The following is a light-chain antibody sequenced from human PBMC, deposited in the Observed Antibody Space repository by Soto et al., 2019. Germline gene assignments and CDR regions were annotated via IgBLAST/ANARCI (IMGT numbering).Light chain of an antibody. CDR3: QHNNKCPRT. V-gene: IGKV3-15*01. CDR2: GAS. Sequence: EVVMTQSPATLSVSRGDGAALSCRASQGVGSNLAWYQQTPGQAPRLLVYGASTRATGVPTRISGRGSGTEFTLTSSSLGSEYFAVYYHQHNNKCPRTFGQGTKVDI. J-gene: IGKJ1*01. CDR1: QGVGSN.